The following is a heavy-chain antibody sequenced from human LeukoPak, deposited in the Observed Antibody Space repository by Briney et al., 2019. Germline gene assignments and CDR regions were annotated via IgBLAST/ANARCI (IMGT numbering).Heavy chain of an antibody. CDR3: ASRQLWPRRDDY. D-gene: IGHD5-18*01. CDR2: INHSGST. CDR1: GGSICGYY. Sequence: KPSETLSLTCAVYGGSICGYYWSWIRQPPGKGLEWIGEINHSGSTDYNPSLKSRVTISVDTSKNQFSLKLSSVTAADTAVYYCASRQLWPRRDDYWGQGTLVTVSS. V-gene: IGHV4-34*01. J-gene: IGHJ4*02.